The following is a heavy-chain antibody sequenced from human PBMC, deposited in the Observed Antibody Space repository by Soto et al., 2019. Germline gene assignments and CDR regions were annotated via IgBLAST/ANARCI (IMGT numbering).Heavy chain of an antibody. CDR3: AKSVLATVGAYFVH. CDR1: GFPFSFYS. D-gene: IGHD6-13*01. CDR2: ISYDGNKS. V-gene: IGHV3-30*18. J-gene: IGHJ4*02. Sequence: PGGSLRLSCAASGFPFSFYSMSWVRQAPGKGLEWVSFISYDGNKSYYAGSVKGRFSISRDNSKNTLYLQMNNLRPDDAAVYFCAKSVLATVGAYFVHWGQGTVVTVSS.